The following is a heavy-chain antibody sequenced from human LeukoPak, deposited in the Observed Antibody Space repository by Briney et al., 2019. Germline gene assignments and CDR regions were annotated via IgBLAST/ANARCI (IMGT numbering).Heavy chain of an antibody. Sequence: GASVKVSCKVSGYTLTELSMHWVRQAPGKGLEWMGGFDPEDGETTYAQKFQGRVTMTEDTSTDTAYMELSSLRSEDTAVYYCAAGITIFGVVSPTDYWGQGTLVTVSS. CDR3: AAGITIFGVVSPTDY. CDR2: FDPEDGET. J-gene: IGHJ4*02. D-gene: IGHD3-3*01. CDR1: GYTLTELS. V-gene: IGHV1-24*01.